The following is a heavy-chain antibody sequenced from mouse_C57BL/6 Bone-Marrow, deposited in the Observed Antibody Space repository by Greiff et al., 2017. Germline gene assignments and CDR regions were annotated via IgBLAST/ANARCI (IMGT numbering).Heavy chain of an antibody. Sequence: QVQLQQSGAELVRPGASVKLSCKASGYTFTDYYINWVKQRPGQGLEWIARIYPGSGNTYYNEKFKGKATLTAEKSSSTAYMQLSSLTSEDSAVYFCARRGYGHYWGQGTTLTVSS. V-gene: IGHV1-76*01. CDR3: ARRGYGHY. CDR2: IYPGSGNT. J-gene: IGHJ2*01. CDR1: GYTFTDYY. D-gene: IGHD2-10*02.